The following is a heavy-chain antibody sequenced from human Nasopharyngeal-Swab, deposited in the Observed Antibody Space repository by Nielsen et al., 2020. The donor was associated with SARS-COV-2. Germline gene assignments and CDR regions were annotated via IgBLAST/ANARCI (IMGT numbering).Heavy chain of an antibody. Sequence: ASVKVSCKASGYSLMSQAMHWVRQAPGQRLEWMGWITAANGNTEYSRKFHDRLTLSSDTSVNTAYMELSRLRSADTAVYYCARVPAVAASRIDYWGQGTLVTVSS. CDR1: GYSLMSQA. J-gene: IGHJ4*02. CDR3: ARVPAVAASRIDY. D-gene: IGHD6-19*01. V-gene: IGHV1-3*01. CDR2: ITAANGNT.